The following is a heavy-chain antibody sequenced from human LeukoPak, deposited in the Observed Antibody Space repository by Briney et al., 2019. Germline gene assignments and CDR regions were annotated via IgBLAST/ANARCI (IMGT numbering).Heavy chain of an antibody. Sequence: SETLSLTCTVSGGSISSGGYYWSWIRQHPGKGLEWIGYIYYSGSTYYNPSLKSRVTISVDTSKNQFSLKLSSVTAADTAVYYCARDRKTPTPLNAFDIWGQGTMVTASS. CDR2: IYYSGST. CDR1: GGSISSGGYY. CDR3: ARDRKTPTPLNAFDI. J-gene: IGHJ3*02. D-gene: IGHD2-15*01. V-gene: IGHV4-31*03.